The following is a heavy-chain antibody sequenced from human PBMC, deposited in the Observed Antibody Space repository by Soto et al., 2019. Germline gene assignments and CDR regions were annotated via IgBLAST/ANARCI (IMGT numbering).Heavy chain of an antibody. V-gene: IGHV4-39*01. Sequence: SETLSLTCTVSGGSISSSSYYWGWIRQPPGKGLEWIGSIYYSGSTYYNPSLKSRVTISLDTSKNQFSLKLSSVTAADTAVYYCARHGGSGSYYNVHYYYYMDVWGKGTTVTVSS. J-gene: IGHJ6*03. CDR2: IYYSGST. D-gene: IGHD3-10*01. CDR3: ARHGGSGSYYNVHYYYYMDV. CDR1: GGSISSSSYY.